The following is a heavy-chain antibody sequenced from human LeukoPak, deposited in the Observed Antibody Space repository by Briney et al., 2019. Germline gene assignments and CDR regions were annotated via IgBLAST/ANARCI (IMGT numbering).Heavy chain of an antibody. CDR2: IYPGDSDT. J-gene: IGHJ4*02. CDR3: ARRDSGFEFFDS. Sequence: GESLKISCKGSGYSFSGYWIAWVRQMPGKGLEWMGIIYPGDSDTRYSPSFQGQVTISADKSISTAYLQWSSLKASDTAIYFCARRDSGFEFFDSWGQGTLVTVSS. D-gene: IGHD5-12*01. V-gene: IGHV5-51*01. CDR1: GYSFSGYW.